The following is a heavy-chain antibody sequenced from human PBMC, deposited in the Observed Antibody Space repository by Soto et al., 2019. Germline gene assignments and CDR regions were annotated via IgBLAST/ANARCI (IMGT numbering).Heavy chain of an antibody. CDR1: GGTFSSYA. D-gene: IGHD2-15*01. CDR3: AREGFCSSGSCALYDHDYFGMDV. J-gene: IGHJ6*02. CDR2: IIPIFGTA. Sequence: SVQISCKASGGTFSSYAISWVRQAPGQGLEWMGGIIPIFGTANYAQKFQGRVTITADKSTSTAYMELRSLTPDDTAVYYCAREGFCSSGSCALYDHDYFGMDVWGQGTTVTVSS. V-gene: IGHV1-69*06.